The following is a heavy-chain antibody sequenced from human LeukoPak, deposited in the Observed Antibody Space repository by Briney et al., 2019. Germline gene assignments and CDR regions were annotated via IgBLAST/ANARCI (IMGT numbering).Heavy chain of an antibody. D-gene: IGHD3-10*01. CDR3: RTDTFGARDS. J-gene: IGHJ4*02. CDR1: GYTFSRYW. V-gene: IGHV3-74*01. Sequence: PGRSLRLSCAASGYTFSRYWMHWVRHGPGKGLVWVSRINEDGSSTSYAESVRGRFTISRDNAKNTLYLQMNSLRAEDAVVYYCRTDTFGARDSWGQGTLVTVSS. CDR2: INEDGSST.